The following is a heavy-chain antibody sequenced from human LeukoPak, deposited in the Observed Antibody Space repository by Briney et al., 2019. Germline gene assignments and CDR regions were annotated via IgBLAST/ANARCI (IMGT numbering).Heavy chain of an antibody. D-gene: IGHD6-6*01. CDR1: GGSLNNYY. CDR2: IYYSGST. CDR3: ARARSAYSSSSVWFDP. Sequence: SETLSLTCTVSGGSLNNYYWSWIRQPPGKGLESIGYIYYSGSTNYNPSLKSRVTISIDTSKNHFSLKLSSVTAADTAMYYCARARSAYSSSSVWFDPWGQGTLVTVSS. V-gene: IGHV4-59*01. J-gene: IGHJ5*02.